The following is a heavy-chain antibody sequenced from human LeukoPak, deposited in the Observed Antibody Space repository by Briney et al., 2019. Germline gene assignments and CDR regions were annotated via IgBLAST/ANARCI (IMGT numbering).Heavy chain of an antibody. CDR1: AYSISSGYY. J-gene: IGHJ4*02. D-gene: IGHD4-17*01. CDR2: LSHSGST. V-gene: IGHV4-38-2*02. CDR3: AAMTTVTMYSYFFDS. Sequence: PSETLSLTCTVSAYSISSGYYWGWIRQPPGKGLEWIGSLSHSGSTYYNPSLKSRVTISVDTSTNHFSLRLTSVTAADTAIYYCAAMTTVTMYSYFFDSWGQGTLLTVSS.